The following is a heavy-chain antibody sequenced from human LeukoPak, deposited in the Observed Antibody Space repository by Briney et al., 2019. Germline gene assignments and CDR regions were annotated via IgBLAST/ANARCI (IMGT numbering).Heavy chain of an antibody. CDR2: IYSGGNT. CDR1: GFTVSNSF. D-gene: IGHD3-16*01. J-gene: IGHJ4*02. CDR3: ARDPQINAFDI. V-gene: IGHV3-66*01. Sequence: GGSLRLSCAASGFTVSNSFVNWVRQAPGKGLEWVSVIYSGGNTYYADSVKGRFIISRDNSKNTLYLQMNSLRAEDTAVYYCARDPQINAFDIWGQGTLVTVSS.